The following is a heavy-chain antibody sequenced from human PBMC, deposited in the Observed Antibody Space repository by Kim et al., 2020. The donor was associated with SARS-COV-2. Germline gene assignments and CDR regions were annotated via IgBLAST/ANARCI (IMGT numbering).Heavy chain of an antibody. V-gene: IGHV3-30*03. CDR1: GFTFSSYG. J-gene: IGHJ3*02. CDR2: ISYDGSNI. Sequence: GGSLRLSCTASGFTFSSYGMHWVRQAPGKGLEWVAVISYDGSNIYYADSVKGRFTISRDNAKNTLYLQMNSLRAEDTAVYYCASIMHSYGEHAFDIWGQGTMVTVSS. CDR3: ASIMHSYGEHAFDI. D-gene: IGHD4-17*01.